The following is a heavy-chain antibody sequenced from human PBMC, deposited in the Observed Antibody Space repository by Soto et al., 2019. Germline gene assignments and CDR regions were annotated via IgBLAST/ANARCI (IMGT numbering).Heavy chain of an antibody. V-gene: IGHV1-18*01. CDR1: GYTVTSYG. D-gene: IGHD6-6*01. CDR2: ISAYKGNT. J-gene: IGHJ4*02. CDR3: ARRYSSSSSAVDY. Sequence: QVQLVQSGAEVKKPGAAVKVSCKASGYTVTSYGISWVRQAPGQGLEWMGWISAYKGNTNYAQKLQGRVTMTTDTPTSPADMELRSLRSDDTAVYYCARRYSSSSSAVDYWGQGTLVTVSS.